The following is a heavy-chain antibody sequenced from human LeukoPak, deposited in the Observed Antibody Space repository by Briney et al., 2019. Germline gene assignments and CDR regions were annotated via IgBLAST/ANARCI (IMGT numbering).Heavy chain of an antibody. CDR2: IYYSKNT. CDR1: GGSISSSSAY. D-gene: IGHD5-18*01. J-gene: IGHJ4*02. Sequence: PSETLSLTCTVSGGSISSSSAYWGWIRQPPGKGLEWLGSIYYSKNTYYNPSLKSRVTISADTSKKQFSLTLSSVSATDTAVYYCVSPRGFSYGYFDYWGQGTLVTVSS. V-gene: IGHV4-39*01. CDR3: VSPRGFSYGYFDY.